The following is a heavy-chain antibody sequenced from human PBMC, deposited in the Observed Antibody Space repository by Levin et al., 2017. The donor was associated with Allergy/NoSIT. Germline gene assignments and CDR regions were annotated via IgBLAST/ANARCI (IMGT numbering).Heavy chain of an antibody. CDR3: ANDIYGDYGGPQH. V-gene: IGHV3-23*01. J-gene: IGHJ1*01. D-gene: IGHD4-17*01. Sequence: GESLKISCAASVFTFSSCAMTWVRQAPGKGLEWVSTISNSGGSPYYASSVRGRFTISRDNSKNTLYLQMNGLRAEDTAVYYCANDIYGDYGGPQHWGQGTLVTVSS. CDR1: VFTFSSCA. CDR2: ISNSGGSP.